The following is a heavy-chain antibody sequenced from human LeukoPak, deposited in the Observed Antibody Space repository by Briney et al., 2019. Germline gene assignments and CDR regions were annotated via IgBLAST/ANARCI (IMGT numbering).Heavy chain of an antibody. CDR1: GFTFSSYT. CDR3: AKESGYYFDY. D-gene: IGHD3-10*01. Sequence: GGSLRLSCAASGFTFSSYTMHWVRQAPGKGLEWVAVISYDGSNKYYADSVKGRLTISRDNSKNTLYLQMNSLRAEDTAVYYCAKESGYYFDYWGQGTLVTVSS. J-gene: IGHJ4*02. CDR2: ISYDGSNK. V-gene: IGHV3-30-3*01.